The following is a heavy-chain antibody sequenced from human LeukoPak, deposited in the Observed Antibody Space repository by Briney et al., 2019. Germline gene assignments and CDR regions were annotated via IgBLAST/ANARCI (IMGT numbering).Heavy chain of an antibody. J-gene: IGHJ4*02. CDR3: ARGVGSSRYGD. CDR2: INHSGST. Sequence: SETLSLTCAVYGGSFSGYYWSWIRQPPGKGLEWIGEINHSGSTNYNPSLKSRITISVDSSKNQFSLILRSVTAADTAVYYCARGVGSSRYGDWGQGTLVTVPS. CDR1: GGSFSGYY. D-gene: IGHD6-13*01. V-gene: IGHV4-34*01.